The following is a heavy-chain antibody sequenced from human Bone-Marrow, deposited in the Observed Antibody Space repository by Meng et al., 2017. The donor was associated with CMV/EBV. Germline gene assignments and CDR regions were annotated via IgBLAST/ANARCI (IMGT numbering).Heavy chain of an antibody. CDR1: GFTFSSYG. CDR2: IWYDGSNK. D-gene: IGHD3-3*01. V-gene: IGHV3-33*01. J-gene: IGHJ4*02. Sequence: GESLKISCAASGFTFSSYGMHWVRQAPGKGLEWVAVIWYDGSNKYYADSVKGRFTISRDNSKNTLYLQMNSLRVDDTAVYYCARVPVDTTFFIQEYYFDYWGQGTLVTVYS. CDR3: ARVPVDTTFFIQEYYFDY.